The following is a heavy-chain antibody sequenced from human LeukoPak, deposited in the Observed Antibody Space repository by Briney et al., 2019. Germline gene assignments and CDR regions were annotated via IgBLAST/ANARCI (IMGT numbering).Heavy chain of an antibody. J-gene: IGHJ5*02. CDR2: IRYDGSNQ. Sequence: GGSLRLSCAASGFTFSDYGMHWVRQAPGKGLEWVAFIRYDGSNQFYADSVKGRFTISRDNGKNTLYLQMNSLGAEDTAVYYCAKDQAGAWGQGTRVTVSS. D-gene: IGHD1-26*01. CDR3: AKDQAGA. V-gene: IGHV3-30*02. CDR1: GFTFSDYG.